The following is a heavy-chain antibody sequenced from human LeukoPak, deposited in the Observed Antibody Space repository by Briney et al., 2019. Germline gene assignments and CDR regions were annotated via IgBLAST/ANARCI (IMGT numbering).Heavy chain of an antibody. CDR2: IYTSGST. D-gene: IGHD5-12*01. Sequence: PSQTLSLTCTVSGGSISSGSYYWSWIRQPAGKGLEWIGRIYTSGSTNYNPSLKSRVTISVDTSKNQFSLKLSSVTAADTAVYYCARERDGGYSGYDDAFDIWGQGTMVTVSS. CDR3: ARERDGGYSGYDDAFDI. V-gene: IGHV4-61*02. CDR1: GGSISSGSYY. J-gene: IGHJ3*02.